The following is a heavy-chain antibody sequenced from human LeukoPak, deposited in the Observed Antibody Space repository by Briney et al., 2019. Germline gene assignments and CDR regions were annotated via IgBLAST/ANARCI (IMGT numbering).Heavy chain of an antibody. D-gene: IGHD2-2*01. J-gene: IGHJ6*02. V-gene: IGHV5-51*01. CDR3: ARLPYCSSTSCYDSYYYGMDV. CDR1: GYSFTSYW. CDR2: IYPGDSDT. Sequence: GESLKISCKGSGYSFTSYWIGWVRQMPGKGLEWMGIIYPGDSDTRYSPSFQGQVTISADKSISTAYLQWSSLKVSDTAMYYCARLPYCSSTSCYDSYYYGMDVWGQGTTVTVSS.